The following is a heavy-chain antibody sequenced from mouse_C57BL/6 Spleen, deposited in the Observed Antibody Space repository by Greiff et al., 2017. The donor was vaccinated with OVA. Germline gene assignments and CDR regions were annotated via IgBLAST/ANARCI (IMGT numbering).Heavy chain of an antibody. V-gene: IGHV5-6*01. CDR1: GFTFSSYG. CDR3: ARPGSSYGYFDV. CDR2: ISSGGSYT. D-gene: IGHD1-1*01. Sequence: EVKLVESGGDLVKPGGSLKLSCAASGFTFSSYGMSWVRQTPDKRLEWVATISSGGSYTYYPDSVKGRFTISRDNAKNTLYLQMSSLKSEDTAMYYCARPGSSYGYFDVWGTGTTVTVSS. J-gene: IGHJ1*03.